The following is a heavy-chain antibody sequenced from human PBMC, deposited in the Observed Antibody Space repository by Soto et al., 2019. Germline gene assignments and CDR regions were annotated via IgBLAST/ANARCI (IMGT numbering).Heavy chain of an antibody. CDR1: GFSFSTYT. Sequence: PGGFLRLSCAASGFSFSTYTMNWVRQAPGKGLEWVSYISGSSTTIYYADSVKGRFTISRDNAKNSLYLQMNSLRAEDTAVYYCARGLNYFDYWGQGSLVTVSS. V-gene: IGHV3-48*01. CDR3: ARGLNYFDY. J-gene: IGHJ4*02. CDR2: ISGSSTTI.